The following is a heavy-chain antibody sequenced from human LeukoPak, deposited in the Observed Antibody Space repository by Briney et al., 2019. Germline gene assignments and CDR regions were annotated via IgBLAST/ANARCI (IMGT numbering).Heavy chain of an antibody. D-gene: IGHD4-11*01. CDR1: GYTFTSYG. J-gene: IGHJ5*02. CDR2: ISDYNGNT. Sequence: ASVKVSCKASGYTFTSYGISWVRQAPGQGLEWMGWISDYNGNTNYAQKLQGRVAMATDTSTSTAYMELRSLRSDDTAVYYCARDLYRDSLPVSWFDPWGQGTLVTVSS. CDR3: ARDLYRDSLPVSWFDP. V-gene: IGHV1-18*01.